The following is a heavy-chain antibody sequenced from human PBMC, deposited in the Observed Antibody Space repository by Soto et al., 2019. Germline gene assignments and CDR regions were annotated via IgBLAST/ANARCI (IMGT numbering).Heavy chain of an antibody. Sequence: SVKVSCKASGGICSSYAISWVRQAPGQGLEWMGGIIPIFGTTNYAQKFQGRVTITADESTSTAYMDLSSLRSEDTAVYYCASGPFGVATYYYYYGMDVWGQGTTVTVSS. J-gene: IGHJ6*02. CDR2: IIPIFGTT. V-gene: IGHV1-69*13. CDR1: GGICSSYA. CDR3: ASGPFGVATYYYYYGMDV. D-gene: IGHD3-3*01.